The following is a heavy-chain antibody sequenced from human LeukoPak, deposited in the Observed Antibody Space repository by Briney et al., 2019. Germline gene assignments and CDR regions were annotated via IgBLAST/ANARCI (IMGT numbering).Heavy chain of an antibody. D-gene: IGHD4-17*01. CDR2: IRYDGSNK. CDR1: GFTFSSYG. J-gene: IGHJ4*02. Sequence: GGSLRLSCAASGFTFSSYGMHRVRQAPGKGLEWVAFIRYDGSNKYYADSVKGRFTISRDNSKNTLYLQMNSLRAEDTAVYYCAKGSRSYDYFDYWGQGTLVTVSS. V-gene: IGHV3-30*02. CDR3: AKGSRSYDYFDY.